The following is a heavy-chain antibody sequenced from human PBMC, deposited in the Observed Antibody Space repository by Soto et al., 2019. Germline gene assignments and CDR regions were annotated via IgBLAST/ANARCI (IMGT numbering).Heavy chain of an antibody. J-gene: IGHJ3*02. CDR1: GGTFSSYA. D-gene: IGHD5-12*01. Sequence: QVQLVQSGAEVKKPGSSVKVSCKASGGTFSSYAISWVRQAPGQGLEWMGGIIPIFGTANYAQKFQGRVTITADESTSTAYMELSSLRSEDTAVYYCAKDRVEMATFAASPDAFDIWGQGTMVTVSS. CDR2: IIPIFGTA. V-gene: IGHV1-69*12. CDR3: AKDRVEMATFAASPDAFDI.